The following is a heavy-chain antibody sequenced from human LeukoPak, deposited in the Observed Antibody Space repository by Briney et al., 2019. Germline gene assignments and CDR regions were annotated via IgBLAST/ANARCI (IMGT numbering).Heavy chain of an antibody. CDR1: GGSISSSNW. CDR3: ARADYGGNSVDY. V-gene: IGHV4-4*02. CDR2: IYHSGST. D-gene: IGHD4-23*01. Sequence: SGTLSLTCAVSGGSISSSNWWSWVRQPPGKGLEWIGEIYHSGSTNYNPSLKSRVTISVDTSKNQFSLKLSSVTAADTAVYYCARADYGGNSVDYWGQGTLVTVSS. J-gene: IGHJ4*02.